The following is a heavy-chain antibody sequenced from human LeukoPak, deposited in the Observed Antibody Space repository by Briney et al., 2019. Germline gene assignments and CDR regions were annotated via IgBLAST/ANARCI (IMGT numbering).Heavy chain of an antibody. J-gene: IGHJ4*02. V-gene: IGHV3-74*01. CDR2: INGDGGSR. Sequence: GGSLRLSCAASGFTFSTYWLHWVRQAPGKGLVWVSRINGDGGSRNYADSVKGRFTISRDNAKNTLYLQMSSLRVEDTAVYYCASASSHRTAAGGDYWGQGTLVTVST. CDR1: GFTFSTYW. D-gene: IGHD6-13*01. CDR3: ASASSHRTAAGGDY.